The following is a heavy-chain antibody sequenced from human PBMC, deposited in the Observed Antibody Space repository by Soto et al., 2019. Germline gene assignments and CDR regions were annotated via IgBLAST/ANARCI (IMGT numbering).Heavy chain of an antibody. CDR1: GYSFTSYW. V-gene: IGHV5-51*01. D-gene: IGHD2-2*02. CDR3: ARLGCSSTSCYTVKYYYYGMDV. J-gene: IGHJ6*02. Sequence: GESLKISCKGSGYSFTSYWIGWVRQMPGKGLEWMGIIYPRDSDTRYSPSFQGQVTISADKSISTAYLQWSSLKASDTAMYYCARLGCSSTSCYTVKYYYYGMDVWGQGTTVTVSS. CDR2: IYPRDSDT.